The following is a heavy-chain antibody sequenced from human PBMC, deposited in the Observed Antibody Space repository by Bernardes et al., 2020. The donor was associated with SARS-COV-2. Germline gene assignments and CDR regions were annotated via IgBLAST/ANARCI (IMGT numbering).Heavy chain of an antibody. D-gene: IGHD6-19*01. J-gene: IGHJ6*02. Sequence: ASVKVSCKVSGYTLTELSMHWVRQAPGKGLEWMGGFDPEDGETIYAQKFQGRVTMTEDTSTDTAYMELSSLRAEDTAVYYCARDMKQWLVEYYYYGMDVWGQGTTVTVSS. CDR3: ARDMKQWLVEYYYYGMDV. CDR1: GYTLTELS. CDR2: FDPEDGET. V-gene: IGHV1-24*01.